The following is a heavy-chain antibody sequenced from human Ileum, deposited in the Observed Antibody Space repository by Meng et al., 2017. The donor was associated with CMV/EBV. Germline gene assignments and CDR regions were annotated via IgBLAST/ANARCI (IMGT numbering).Heavy chain of an antibody. Sequence: SETLSLTCTVSGGSISSSSYYWGWIRQPPGKGLEWIGSIYYSGSTYYNPSLKSRVTISVDTSKNQFSLKLSSVTAADTAVYYCARDLWFGELFVDYWGQGTRVTVSS. D-gene: IGHD3-10*01. V-gene: IGHV4-39*07. CDR1: GGSISSSSYY. CDR3: ARDLWFGELFVDY. CDR2: IYYSGST. J-gene: IGHJ4*02.